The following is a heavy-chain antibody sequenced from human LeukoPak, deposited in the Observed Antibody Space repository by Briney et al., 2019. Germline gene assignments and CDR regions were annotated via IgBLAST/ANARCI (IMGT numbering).Heavy chain of an antibody. CDR1: GGSISSGGYY. CDR3: ARGIYYGSGTYHQYYFDY. CDR2: IYYSGST. Sequence: SQTLSLTCTVSGGSISSGGYYWSWIRQHPGKGLEWIGYIYYSGSTYYNPSLKSRVTISVDTSENHFSLKLSSVAAADTAVYYCARGIYYGSGTYHQYYFDYWGQGTLVTVSS. D-gene: IGHD3-10*01. V-gene: IGHV4-31*03. J-gene: IGHJ4*02.